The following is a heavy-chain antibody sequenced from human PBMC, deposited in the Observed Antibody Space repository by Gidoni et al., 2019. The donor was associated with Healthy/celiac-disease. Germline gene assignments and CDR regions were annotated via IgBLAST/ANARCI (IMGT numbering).Heavy chain of an antibody. V-gene: IGHV6-1*01. CDR2: TYYRSKWYN. CDR3: ARNHYDFWSGYDGYYFDY. D-gene: IGHD3-3*01. Sequence: QVQLQQSGPGRVKPSQTLSLTCAISGDSVSSNSAAWNWIRQSPSRGLEWLGRTYYRSKWYNDYAVSVKSRITINPDTSKNQFSLQLNSVTPEDTAVYYCARNHYDFWSGYDGYYFDYWGQGTLVTVSS. J-gene: IGHJ4*02. CDR1: GDSVSSNSAA.